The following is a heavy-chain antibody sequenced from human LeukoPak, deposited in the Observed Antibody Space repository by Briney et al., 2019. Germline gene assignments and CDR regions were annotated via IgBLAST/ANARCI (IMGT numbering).Heavy chain of an antibody. V-gene: IGHV3-23*01. J-gene: IGHJ4*02. CDR3: ARDPRGALYYFDY. Sequence: PGGSLRLSCAASGFTFSTYAMSWVRQAPGKGLEWVSAISGSGGSTYYADSVKGRFTISRDNSKNTLYLQMNSLRAEDTAVYYCARDPRGALYYFDYWGQGTLVTVSS. D-gene: IGHD1-26*01. CDR1: GFTFSTYA. CDR2: ISGSGGST.